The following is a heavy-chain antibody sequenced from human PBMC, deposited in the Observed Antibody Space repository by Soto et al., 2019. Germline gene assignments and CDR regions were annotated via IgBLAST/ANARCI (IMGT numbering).Heavy chain of an antibody. CDR3: ATGPKMTTVTLRFDY. J-gene: IGHJ4*02. V-gene: IGHV1-24*01. CDR2: FDPEDGKT. CDR1: GYTLTELS. Sequence: GASVKVSCKVSGYTLTELSMHWVRQAPGKGLEWMGGFDPEDGKTIYAQKFQGRVTMTEDTSTDTAYMELSSLRSEDTAVYYCATGPKMTTVTLRFDYWGQGTLVTVSS. D-gene: IGHD4-17*01.